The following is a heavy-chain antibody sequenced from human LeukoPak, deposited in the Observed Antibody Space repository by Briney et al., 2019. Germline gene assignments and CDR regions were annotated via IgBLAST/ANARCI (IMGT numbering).Heavy chain of an antibody. CDR2: IYTSGST. Sequence: PSETLSLTCTVSGGSISSYYWSWIRQPPGKGLEWIGYIYTSGSTNYNPSLKSRVTISVDTSKNQFSLKLSSETAADTAVYYCARGSRITKYFQHWGQGTLVTVSS. CDR3: ARGSRITKYFQH. V-gene: IGHV4-4*09. CDR1: GGSISSYY. J-gene: IGHJ1*01. D-gene: IGHD3-10*01.